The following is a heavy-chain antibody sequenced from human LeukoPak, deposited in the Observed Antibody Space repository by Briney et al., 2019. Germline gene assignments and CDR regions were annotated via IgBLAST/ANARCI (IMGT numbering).Heavy chain of an antibody. CDR1: GGSISSYY. Sequence: PSETLSLTCTVSGGSISSYYWSWVRQPPGKGLEWIGYIYYSGSTNYNPSLKSRATISVDTSKNQFSLKLSSVTAADTAVYYCVRYQWEPPLPFLDVWGKGTTVTVSS. CDR3: VRYQWEPPLPFLDV. CDR2: IYYSGST. V-gene: IGHV4-59*01. J-gene: IGHJ6*04. D-gene: IGHD1-26*01.